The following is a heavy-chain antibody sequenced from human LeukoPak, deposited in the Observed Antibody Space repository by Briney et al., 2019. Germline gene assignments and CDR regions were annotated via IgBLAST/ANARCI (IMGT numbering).Heavy chain of an antibody. D-gene: IGHD1-26*01. J-gene: IGHJ3*02. CDR1: GYTFTSYG. V-gene: IGHV1-18*01. CDR3: ARDLTRELRLSDAFDI. CDR2: ISAYNGNT. Sequence: ASVKVSCKASGYTFTSYGISWVRQAPGQGLEWMGWISAYNGNTNYAQKLQGRVTMTTDTSTSTAYMELRSLRSDDTAVYYCARDLTRELRLSDAFDIWGQGTMVTVSS.